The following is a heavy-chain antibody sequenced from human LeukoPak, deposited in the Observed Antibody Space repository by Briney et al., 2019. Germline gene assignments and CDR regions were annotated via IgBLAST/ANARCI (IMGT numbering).Heavy chain of an antibody. CDR2: IRSKANSYAT. D-gene: IGHD3-10*01. J-gene: IGHJ4*02. CDR1: GFTFSGSA. V-gene: IGHV3-73*01. CDR3: AKRYGLGSSPFDY. Sequence: PGGSLKLSCAASGFTFSGSAMHWVRQASGKGLEWVGRIRSKANSYATAYAASVKGRFTISRDDSKNTLYLQMNSLRGEDTAVYSCAKRYGLGSSPFDYWGQGALVTVSS.